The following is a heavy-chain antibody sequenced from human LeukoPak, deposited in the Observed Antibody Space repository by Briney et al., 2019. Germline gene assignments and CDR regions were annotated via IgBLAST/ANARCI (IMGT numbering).Heavy chain of an antibody. CDR1: GFTFSTYW. CDR2: LKLDGSET. J-gene: IGHJ4*02. CDR3: AREGAASGIYFDY. V-gene: IGHV3-7*03. Sequence: PGGPLRLSCAASGFTFSTYWMTWVRQAPGKGLEWVANLKLDGSETYYVDSVKGRFTISRDNAKNSLYLQMNSLRAEDTAVYYCAREGAASGIYFDYWGQGTLVTVFS. D-gene: IGHD1-26*01.